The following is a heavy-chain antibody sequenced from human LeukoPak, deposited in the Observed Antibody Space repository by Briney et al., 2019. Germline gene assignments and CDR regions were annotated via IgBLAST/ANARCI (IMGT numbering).Heavy chain of an antibody. CDR2: IYHSGST. CDR1: GGSISSSNW. V-gene: IGHV4-4*02. CDR3: ASSRYFDWLFKS. Sequence: SETLSLTCAASGGSISSSNWWSWVRQPPGKGLEWIGEIYHSGSTNYNPSLKSRVTISVDKSKNQFSLKLSSVTAADTAVYYCASSRYFDWLFKSWGQGTLVTVSS. J-gene: IGHJ4*02. D-gene: IGHD3-9*01.